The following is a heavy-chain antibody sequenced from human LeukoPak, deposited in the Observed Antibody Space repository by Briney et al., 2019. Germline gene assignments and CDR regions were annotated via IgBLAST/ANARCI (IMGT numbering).Heavy chain of an antibody. CDR1: GFTFSSYA. V-gene: IGHV3-30-3*01. D-gene: IGHD1-26*01. CDR3: ARELFPSMVGGSYLPSDY. Sequence: GGSLRLSRAASGFTFSSYAMHWVRQAPGKGLEWVAVISYDGSNKYYADSVKGRFTISRDDSKNTLYLQMNSLRAEDTAVYYCARELFPSMVGGSYLPSDYWGQGTLVTVSS. CDR2: ISYDGSNK. J-gene: IGHJ4*02.